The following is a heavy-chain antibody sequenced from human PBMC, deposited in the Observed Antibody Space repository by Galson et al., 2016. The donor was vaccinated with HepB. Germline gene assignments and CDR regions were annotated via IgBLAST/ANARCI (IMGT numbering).Heavy chain of an antibody. D-gene: IGHD2-2*01. Sequence: SLRLSCAGSGFTFSRYEMNWVRQGPGKGLEWLSYISSSGSTIYYADYVRGRFTISRDNAEKAVYLHINSLRAEDTAVYYCASQDIAIVQSESAFDYWGQGTLVTVSS. CDR3: ASQDIAIVQSESAFDY. V-gene: IGHV3-48*03. CDR2: ISSSGSTI. CDR1: GFTFSRYE. J-gene: IGHJ4*02.